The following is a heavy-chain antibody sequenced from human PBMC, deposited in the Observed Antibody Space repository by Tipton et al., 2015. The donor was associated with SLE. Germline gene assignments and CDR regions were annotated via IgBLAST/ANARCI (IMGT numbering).Heavy chain of an antibody. V-gene: IGHV1-69*09. J-gene: IGHJ3*02. CDR2: IIPILGIA. Sequence: QVQLVQSGAEVKKPGASVKVSCKASGYTFTSYGISWVRQAPGQGLEWMGRIIPILGIANYAQKFQGRVTITADKSTSTAYMELSSLRSEDTAVYYWAQRAKGTAMFHDAFDILCQGTMVTVSS. CDR1: GYTFTSYG. CDR3: AQRAKGTAMFHDAFDI. D-gene: IGHD5-18*01.